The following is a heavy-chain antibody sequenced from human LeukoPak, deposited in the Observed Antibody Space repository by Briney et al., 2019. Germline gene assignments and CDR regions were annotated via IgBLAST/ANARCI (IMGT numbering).Heavy chain of an antibody. D-gene: IGHD2-2*01. CDR1: GFTFSSYA. CDR2: ISSNGGST. J-gene: IGHJ4*02. Sequence: GGSLRLSCAASGFTFSSYAMHWVRQAPGKGLEYVSAISSNGGSTYYANSVKGRFTISRDNSKNTLYLQMGSLRAEDTAVYYCAKARSTTSLRYFDYWGQGTLVTVSS. CDR3: AKARSTTSLRYFDY. V-gene: IGHV3-64*01.